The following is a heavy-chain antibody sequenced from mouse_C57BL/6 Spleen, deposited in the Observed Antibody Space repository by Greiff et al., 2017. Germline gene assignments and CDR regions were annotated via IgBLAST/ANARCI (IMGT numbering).Heavy chain of an antibody. CDR1: GFTFSSYA. Sequence: EVQGVESGGGLVKPGGSLKLSCAASGFTFSSYAMSWVRQTPEKRLEWVATISDGGSYTYYPDNVKGRFTISRDNAKNNLYLQMSHLKSEDTAMYYCARDRGRPFDDWGQGTTLTVSS. J-gene: IGHJ2*01. CDR2: ISDGGSYT. V-gene: IGHV5-4*01. CDR3: ARDRGRPFDD. D-gene: IGHD3-1*01.